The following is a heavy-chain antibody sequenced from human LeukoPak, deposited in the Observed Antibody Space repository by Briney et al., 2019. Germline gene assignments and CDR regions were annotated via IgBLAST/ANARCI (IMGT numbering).Heavy chain of an antibody. CDR3: AGRSARYFDS. D-gene: IGHD1-26*01. V-gene: IGHV4-59*01. Sequence: SETLSLTCTVSGDSIDSYYWSWIRQPPGEGLQWIGYVSYSGPTNYDASLKSRVAISVDRSKNQFSLKLTSVSAADTAVYYCAGRSARYFDSWGQGTPVTVSS. CDR1: GDSIDSYY. J-gene: IGHJ4*02. CDR2: VSYSGPT.